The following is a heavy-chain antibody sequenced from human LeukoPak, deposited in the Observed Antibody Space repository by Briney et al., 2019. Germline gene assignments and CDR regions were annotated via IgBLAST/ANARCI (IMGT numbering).Heavy chain of an antibody. CDR2: LHYDGTT. CDR3: ARGGRRFGGAIDAYFDL. J-gene: IGHJ2*01. Sequence: SETLSLTCTVSGGSISSSGFYWAWIRQPPGKGLEWITMLHYDGTTYYNPSLKSRVSIAVDTSKNQFSLKLNSVTPEDTAVYYCARGGRRFGGAIDAYFDLWGRGTLVTVSS. V-gene: IGHV4-39*01. D-gene: IGHD3-10*01. CDR1: GGSISSSGFY.